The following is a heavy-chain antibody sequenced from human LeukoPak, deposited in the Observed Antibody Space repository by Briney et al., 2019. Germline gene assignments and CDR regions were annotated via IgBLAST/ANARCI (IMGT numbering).Heavy chain of an antibody. CDR1: GFTFSDYY. V-gene: IGHV3-11*01. CDR2: ISSSGSTI. CDR3: ARIASGSRGKMVRGVAFDY. D-gene: IGHD3-10*01. Sequence: GGSLRLSCAASGFTFSDYYMSWIRQAPGKGLEWVSYISSSGSTIYYADSVKGRFTISRDNAKNSLYLQMNSLRAEDTAVYYCARIASGSRGKMVRGVAFDYWGQGTLVTVSS. J-gene: IGHJ4*02.